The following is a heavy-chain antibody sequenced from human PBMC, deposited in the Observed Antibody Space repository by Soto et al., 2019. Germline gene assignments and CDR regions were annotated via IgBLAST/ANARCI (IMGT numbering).Heavy chain of an antibody. CDR3: ARGRVYSLSGQSGWFHP. CDR2: IYYSGST. V-gene: IGHV4-31*03. CDR1: GGSISSGGYY. Sequence: SETLSLTCTVSGGSISSGGYYWSWIRQHPGKGLEWIGYIYYSGSTYYNPSLKSRVTISVDTSKNQFSLKLSSVTAADTAVYYCARGRVYSLSGQSGWFHPWGQGTLVTVSS. J-gene: IGHJ5*02. D-gene: IGHD5-18*01.